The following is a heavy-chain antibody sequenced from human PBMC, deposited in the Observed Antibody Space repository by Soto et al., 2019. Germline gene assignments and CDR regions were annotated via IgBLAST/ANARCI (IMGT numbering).Heavy chain of an antibody. CDR3: ARFFGSGFDY. Sequence: GGSLRLSCEASGFTFSTYWMHWVRQAPGKGLEWVAHISTSGATRYYADSVKGRFTISRDNAKTSLYLQMDSLRNEDTAVYYCARFFGSGFDYWGQGTLVTVSS. CDR1: GFTFSTYW. J-gene: IGHJ4*02. CDR2: ISTSGATR. V-gene: IGHV3-48*02. D-gene: IGHD6-19*01.